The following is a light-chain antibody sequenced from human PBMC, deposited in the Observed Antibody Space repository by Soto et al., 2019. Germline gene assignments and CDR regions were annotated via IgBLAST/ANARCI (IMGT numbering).Light chain of an antibody. CDR2: GAS. CDR3: QQFHNWPPLT. V-gene: IGKV3-15*01. J-gene: IGKJ4*01. Sequence: EIVMTQSPGTLSLSPGETATLSCRASQNIGGTLAWYQQKPGQAPRLLFYGASTRAAGVPARFSGSGSGTEYTLTISSLQSEDFAVYYCQQFHNWPPLTFGGGTKVDIK. CDR1: QNIGGT.